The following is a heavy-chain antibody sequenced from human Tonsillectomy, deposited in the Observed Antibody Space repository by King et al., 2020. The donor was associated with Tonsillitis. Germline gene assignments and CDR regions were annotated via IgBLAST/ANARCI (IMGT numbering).Heavy chain of an antibody. D-gene: IGHD3-22*01. J-gene: IGHJ4*02. CDR1: GGSISSYY. V-gene: IGHV4-59*08. CDR3: ARRNYYDSSGYPYFDY. Sequence: QLQESGPGLVKPSETLSLTCTVSGGSISSYYWSWIRQPPGKGLEWIGYIYYSGSTNYNPSLKSRVTISVDTSKNQFSLKLNSLTAADTAVYYCARRNYYDSSGYPYFDYWGQGTLVTVSS. CDR2: IYYSGST.